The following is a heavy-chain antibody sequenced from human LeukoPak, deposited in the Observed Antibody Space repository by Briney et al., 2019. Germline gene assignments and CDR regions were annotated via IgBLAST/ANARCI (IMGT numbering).Heavy chain of an antibody. V-gene: IGHV1-2*02. D-gene: IGHD6-25*01. Sequence: ASVKVSCKASGYTFTVYYIHWVRRAPGQGLEWMGWINPNINGTNYAQKFQGRVTMTGDRSISTAYMELSRLRSDDTAVYYCARERTPGSGYGVDYWGQGTVVTVSS. CDR3: ARERTPGSGYGVDY. CDR2: INPNINGT. CDR1: GYTFTVYY. J-gene: IGHJ4*02.